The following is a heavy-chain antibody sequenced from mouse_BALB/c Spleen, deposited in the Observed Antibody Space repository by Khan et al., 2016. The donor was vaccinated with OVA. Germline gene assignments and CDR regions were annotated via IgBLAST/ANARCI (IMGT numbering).Heavy chain of an antibody. CDR3: ARPAYDGYYDY. D-gene: IGHD2-3*01. Sequence: QVQLQQSGPELVRPGVSVKISCKGSGYTFTDYAVHWMKQSHTKSLEWIGIISTYSGNTNYNQNLKGKATMTVDKSSSTAYMELARLTSEDSAIYYCARPAYDGYYDYWGQGTTLTVSS. CDR2: ISTYSGNT. V-gene: IGHV1S137*01. J-gene: IGHJ2*01. CDR1: GYTFTDYA.